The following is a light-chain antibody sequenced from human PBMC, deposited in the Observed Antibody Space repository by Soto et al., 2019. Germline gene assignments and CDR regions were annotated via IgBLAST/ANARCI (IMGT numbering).Light chain of an antibody. CDR2: AAS. Sequence: IQMTQSPSTLSATAGDRVTITCRASQDISNDLGWYQQKPGKAPNLLIYAASTLQSGVPSRFSGSGSGTDFTLTISSLQPEDSASYYCLQDHEHLTFGGGTKVDIK. V-gene: IGKV1-6*01. CDR1: QDISND. CDR3: LQDHEHLT. J-gene: IGKJ4*01.